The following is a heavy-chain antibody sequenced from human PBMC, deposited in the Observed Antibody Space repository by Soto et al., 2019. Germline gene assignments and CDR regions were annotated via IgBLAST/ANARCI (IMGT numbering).Heavy chain of an antibody. CDR3: ARNEYCDGGTCYSGWFDP. V-gene: IGHV1-18*01. CDR1: GYSFTTYV. J-gene: IGHJ5*02. Sequence: ALVKVSCKASGYSFTTYVISWLRQTPRQGREWMGRISGYNGNAKYAQKFQDRVTMTTDTSTSTAYMEVRSLRSDDTAVYYCARNEYCDGGTCYSGWFDPWGQGALVTVSS. CDR2: ISGYNGNA. D-gene: IGHD2-15*01.